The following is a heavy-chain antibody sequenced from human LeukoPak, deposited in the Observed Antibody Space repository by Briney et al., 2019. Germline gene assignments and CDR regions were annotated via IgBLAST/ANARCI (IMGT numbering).Heavy chain of an antibody. CDR1: GFTFTTYW. D-gene: IGHD3-22*01. CDR3: AREGGLFLRDSSGEDYYYYMDV. J-gene: IGHJ6*03. V-gene: IGHV3-7*01. CDR2: INQDGTEK. Sequence: GGSLRLSCAASGFTFTTYWMSWVRQLPGKGLEWVANINQDGTEKYYVDSVKGRFTISRDNAKNSLYLQMNSLRAEDTAVYYCAREGGLFLRDSSGEDYYYYMDVWGKGTTVTVSS.